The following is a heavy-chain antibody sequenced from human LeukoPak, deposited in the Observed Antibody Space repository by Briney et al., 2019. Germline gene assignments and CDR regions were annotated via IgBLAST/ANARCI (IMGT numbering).Heavy chain of an antibody. D-gene: IGHD2-2*02. V-gene: IGHV3-64D*06. CDR2: ISSNGGST. J-gene: IGHJ4*02. Sequence: PGGSLRLSCSASGFTFSIYAMHWVRQAPGKGLEYVSAISSNGGSTYYADSVKGRFTISRDNSKNTLYLQMSSLGAEDTAVYYCVKVGKGVVVPAAIDYWGQGTLVTVSS. CDR1: GFTFSIYA. CDR3: VKVGKGVVVPAAIDY.